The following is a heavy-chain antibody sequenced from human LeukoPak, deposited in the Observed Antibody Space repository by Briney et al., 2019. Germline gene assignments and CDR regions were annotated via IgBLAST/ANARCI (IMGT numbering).Heavy chain of an antibody. CDR2: IYYSGST. Sequence: SETLSLTCTVSGGSISSYYWSWIRQPPGKGLEWIGYIYYSGSTNYNPSLKSRVTISVDTSKNQFSLKLSSVTAADTAVYYCARDRGSVIDYWGQGPLVTVSS. CDR1: GGSISSYY. CDR3: ARDRGSVIDY. J-gene: IGHJ4*02. V-gene: IGHV4-59*01. D-gene: IGHD2-15*01.